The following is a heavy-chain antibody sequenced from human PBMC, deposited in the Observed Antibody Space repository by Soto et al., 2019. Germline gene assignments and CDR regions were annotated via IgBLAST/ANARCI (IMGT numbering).Heavy chain of an antibody. CDR2: IYPLNSDT. Sequence: PGESLKISCKGSGYSFNNNWIGWVRQMPGKGLEWIGIIYPLNSDTRYSPSFQGQVTMSVDKSINTAYLQWRSLKASDTAMYYCARRDNSGFPDYWGQGTLVTVSS. J-gene: IGHJ4*02. V-gene: IGHV5-51*01. CDR1: GYSFNNNW. D-gene: IGHD3-22*01. CDR3: ARRDNSGFPDY.